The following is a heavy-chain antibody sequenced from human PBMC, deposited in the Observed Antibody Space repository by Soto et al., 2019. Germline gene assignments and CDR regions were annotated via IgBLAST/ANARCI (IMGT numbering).Heavy chain of an antibody. V-gene: IGHV4-59*08. CDR1: GGSISSYY. Sequence: PSETLSLTCTVSGGSISSYYWSWIRQPPGKGLEWIGYIYYSGSTNYNPSLKSRVTISVDTSKNQISLKLSSVTAADTAVYYCAIHHDTSSWLSWFDSWGQGTLVTVSS. CDR3: AIHHDTSSWLSWFDS. D-gene: IGHD2-2*01. J-gene: IGHJ5*01. CDR2: IYYSGST.